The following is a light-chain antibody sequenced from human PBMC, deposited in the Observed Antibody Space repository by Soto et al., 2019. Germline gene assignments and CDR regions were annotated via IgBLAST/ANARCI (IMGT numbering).Light chain of an antibody. J-gene: IGKJ1*01. CDR2: GAS. V-gene: IGKV3-20*01. CDR1: ESIASNY. Sequence: EIVLTQSPGTLSLSPGERATLSCRASESIASNYLAWYQQKPGQAPRLLMHGASSRATGIPDRFIGSGSGTDCTLTITRLQPEDFAVYYCQQYGSSPWTSGQGTKVEIK. CDR3: QQYGSSPWT.